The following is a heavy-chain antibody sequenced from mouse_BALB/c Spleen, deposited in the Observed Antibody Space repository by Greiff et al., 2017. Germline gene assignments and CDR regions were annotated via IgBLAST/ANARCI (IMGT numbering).Heavy chain of an antibody. Sequence: VQLQQLGAELVMPGASVKMSCKASGYTFTDYWMHWVKQRPGQGLEWIGAIDTSDSYTSYNQKFKGKATLTVDESSSTAYMQLSSLTSEDSAVYYCARGGGYYDAMDYWGQGTSVTVSS. CDR1: GYTFTDYW. J-gene: IGHJ4*01. CDR3: ARGGGYYDAMDY. V-gene: IGHV1-69*01. D-gene: IGHD2-2*01. CDR2: IDTSDSYT.